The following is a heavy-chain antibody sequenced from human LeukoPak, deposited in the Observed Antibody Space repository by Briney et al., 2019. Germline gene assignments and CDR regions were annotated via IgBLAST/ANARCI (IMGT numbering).Heavy chain of an antibody. D-gene: IGHD4-23*01. Sequence: TSQTLSLTCTVSGVSISSGSYYWSWIRQPPGKGLEWIGEINHSGSTNYNPSLKSRVTISVDTSKNQFSLKLSSVTAADTAVYYCARGSRWALGGYWGQGTLVTVSS. CDR1: GVSISSGSYY. J-gene: IGHJ4*02. CDR3: ARGSRWALGGY. CDR2: INHSGST. V-gene: IGHV4-39*07.